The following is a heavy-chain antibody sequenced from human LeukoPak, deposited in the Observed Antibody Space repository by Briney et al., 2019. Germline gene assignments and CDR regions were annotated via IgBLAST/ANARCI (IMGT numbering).Heavy chain of an antibody. J-gene: IGHJ4*02. CDR1: GFTFDDYA. CDR3: AKAPYYDILTGYDY. CDR2: ISWNSGSI. D-gene: IGHD3-9*01. V-gene: IGHV3-9*01. Sequence: GRSLRLSCAASGFTFDDYAMHWVRQAPGKGLEWVSGISWNSGSIGYADSAKGRFTISRDNAKNSLYLQMNSLRAEDTALCYCAKAPYYDILTGYDYWGQGTLVTVSS.